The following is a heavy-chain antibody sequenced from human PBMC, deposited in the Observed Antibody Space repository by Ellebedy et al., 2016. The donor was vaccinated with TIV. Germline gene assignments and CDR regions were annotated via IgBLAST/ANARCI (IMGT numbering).Heavy chain of an antibody. Sequence: GESLKISCAASGFTFSNYSMNWVRQAPGKGLEWVSSITGSSSYMFYADSVKGRFTISRDNAKNSLYLQMNSLIAEDTAVYYCSRGIAAVIYWGQGTLVTVSS. J-gene: IGHJ4*02. D-gene: IGHD6-13*01. CDR3: SRGIAAVIY. CDR1: GFTFSNYS. V-gene: IGHV3-21*01. CDR2: ITGSSSYM.